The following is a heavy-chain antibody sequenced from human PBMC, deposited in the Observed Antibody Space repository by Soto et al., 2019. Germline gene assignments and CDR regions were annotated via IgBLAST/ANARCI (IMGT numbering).Heavy chain of an antibody. Sequence: QVQLVESGGGVVQPGRSLRLSCAASGFTFSSYGMHWVRQAPGKGLEWVAVIWYDGSNKYYADSVKGRFTISRDNSKNTLYLQMNSLRAEDTAVYYCARDLRFNRLYYGMDVWGQGTTVTVSS. CDR2: IWYDGSNK. V-gene: IGHV3-33*01. D-gene: IGHD5-12*01. CDR3: ARDLRFNRLYYGMDV. J-gene: IGHJ6*02. CDR1: GFTFSSYG.